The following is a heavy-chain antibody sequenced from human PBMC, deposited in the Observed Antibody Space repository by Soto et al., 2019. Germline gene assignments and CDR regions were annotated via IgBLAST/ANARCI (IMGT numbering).Heavy chain of an antibody. CDR3: ARGLSGYYGFDY. J-gene: IGHJ4*02. CDR2: IKGDGTNT. V-gene: IGHV3-74*01. CDR1: GFTFSSYW. Sequence: GGSLRLSCAASGFTFSSYWMHWVRQVPGKGLVWVSRIKGDGTNTDYADSVKGRFTISRDNVKNTLYLQMNSLRAEDTAVYYCARGLSGYYGFDYWGRGTLVTLSS. D-gene: IGHD5-12*01.